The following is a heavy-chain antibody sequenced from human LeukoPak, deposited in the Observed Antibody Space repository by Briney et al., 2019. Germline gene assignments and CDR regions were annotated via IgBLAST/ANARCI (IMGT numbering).Heavy chain of an antibody. CDR1: GFTFSDHY. Sequence: PGGSLRLSCAASGFTFSDHYMDWVRQAPGKGLEWVGRTRNKANSYTTQYAASVKGRFAISRDDSKNSLYLQMNSLKTEDTAVYYCARARTIRGDYEYYFDYWGQGTLVTVSS. D-gene: IGHD4-17*01. CDR3: ARARTIRGDYEYYFDY. V-gene: IGHV3-72*01. J-gene: IGHJ4*02. CDR2: TRNKANSYTT.